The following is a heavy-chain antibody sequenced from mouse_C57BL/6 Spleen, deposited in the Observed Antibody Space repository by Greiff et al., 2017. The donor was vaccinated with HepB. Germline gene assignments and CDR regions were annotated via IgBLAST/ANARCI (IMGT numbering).Heavy chain of an antibody. CDR3: VRHGYPAWFAY. Sequence: EVQLVESGGGLVQPKGSLKLSCAASGFSFNTYAMNWVRQAPGKGLEWVARIRSKSNNYATYYADSVKDRFTISRDDSESMLYLQMNNLKTEDTAMYYCVRHGYPAWFAYWGQGTLVTVSA. CDR1: GFSFNTYA. CDR2: IRSKSNNYAT. V-gene: IGHV10-1*01. D-gene: IGHD2-2*01. J-gene: IGHJ3*01.